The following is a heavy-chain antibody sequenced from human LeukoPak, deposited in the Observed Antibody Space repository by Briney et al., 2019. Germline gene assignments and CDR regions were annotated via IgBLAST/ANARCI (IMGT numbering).Heavy chain of an antibody. J-gene: IGHJ4*02. CDR1: GFTFHDYA. CDR2: IGGGGGSA. D-gene: IGHD6-19*01. Sequence: GGSLRLSCAASGFTFHDYAMHWVRQAPGKGLEWVCLIGGGGGSAYYADSVKGRFTISRDNSKTSLFLEMNSLRTEDNALYYCVRDGSGLRDWGQGTLVTVSS. CDR3: VRDGSGLRD. V-gene: IGHV3-43*02.